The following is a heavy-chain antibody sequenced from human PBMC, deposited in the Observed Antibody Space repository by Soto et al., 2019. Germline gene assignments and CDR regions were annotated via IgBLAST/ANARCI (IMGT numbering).Heavy chain of an antibody. CDR3: AKGDNLGPKTGYAFDP. CDR2: TYFRSKWYN. J-gene: IGHJ5*02. CDR1: GDSVSSNTAS. Sequence: SQTLSLTCAISGDSVSSNTASWNWIRQSPSRGLEWLGRTYFRSKWYNDYAVSVKSRIIINPDTSNDQFSLQLNSVTPEDTAVYFCAKGDNLGPKTGYAFDPWGQGIMVTVSS. D-gene: IGHD5-12*01. V-gene: IGHV6-1*01.